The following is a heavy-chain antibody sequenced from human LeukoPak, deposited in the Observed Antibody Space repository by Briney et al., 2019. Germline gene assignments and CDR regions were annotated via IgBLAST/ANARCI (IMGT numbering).Heavy chain of an antibody. D-gene: IGHD3-22*01. Sequence: SETLCLTCTVSGDSVSSDSYYWSWIRQPPGKGLEWVGYIYYSGTTKPNPSLKSPVTLSVDTSKNQLYLKLSSVSAADTAVYYCARDSRGYYDSSGYFDHWGEGTLVTVSS. CDR3: ARDSRGYYDSSGYFDH. V-gene: IGHV4-61*01. CDR1: GDSVSSDSYY. J-gene: IGHJ4*02. CDR2: IYYSGTT.